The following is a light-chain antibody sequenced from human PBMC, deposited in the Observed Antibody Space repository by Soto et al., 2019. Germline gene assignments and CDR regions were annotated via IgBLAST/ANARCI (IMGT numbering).Light chain of an antibody. Sequence: EIVLTQSPGTLSLSPGERATLSCRASQSVGSISLAWYQQKPGRAPRLLIFGASSRATGIPDRFSGSGSGTDFTLTISRLEPEDFEVYYCQQYGSSHRTLGQGTKVDLK. CDR1: QSVGSIS. V-gene: IGKV3-20*01. CDR2: GAS. CDR3: QQYGSSHRT. J-gene: IGKJ1*01.